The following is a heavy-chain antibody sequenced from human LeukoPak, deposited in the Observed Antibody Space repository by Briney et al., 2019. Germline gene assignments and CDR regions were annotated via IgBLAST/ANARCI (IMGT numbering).Heavy chain of an antibody. CDR3: AKGIYSSGWSYFDY. Sequence: GGSLRLSCAASGFTFSNYAMSWVRQAPGKGLEWVSTLSGSGITTYYADSVKGRFTISRDHSKNTLYLQMNSLRAEDTAVYYCAKGIYSSGWSYFDYWGHGTLVTVSS. V-gene: IGHV3-23*01. CDR2: LSGSGITT. J-gene: IGHJ4*01. D-gene: IGHD6-19*01. CDR1: GFTFSNYA.